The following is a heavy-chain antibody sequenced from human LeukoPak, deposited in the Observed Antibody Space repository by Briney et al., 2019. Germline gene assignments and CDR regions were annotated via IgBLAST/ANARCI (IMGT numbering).Heavy chain of an antibody. J-gene: IGHJ4*02. Sequence: SGGSLRLSYAASGFTYDDFAMGWVRQLPRNGLELVSGINWTGDSGGYAEAVKGRFTISRDNSKHSLNLHINGLRAEETALYYCVRAGRGYCNGGSCKPPDYWGQGTLVTVSS. CDR2: INWTGDSG. CDR3: VRAGRGYCNGGSCKPPDY. CDR1: GFTYDDFA. V-gene: IGHV3-20*03. D-gene: IGHD2-15*01.